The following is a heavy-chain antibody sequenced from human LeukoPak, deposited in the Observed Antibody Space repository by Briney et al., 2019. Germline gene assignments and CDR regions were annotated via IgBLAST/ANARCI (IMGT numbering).Heavy chain of an antibody. J-gene: IGHJ4*02. CDR1: GFTFSSYS. CDR2: ISSSSSYI. Sequence: PGGSLRLSCAASGFTFSSYSMNWVRQAPGKGLEWVSSISSSSSYIYYADSVKGRFTISRDNAKNSLYLQMNSRRAEDTAVYYCARGLGIFWVDYWGQGTLVTVSS. CDR3: ARGLGIFWVDY. V-gene: IGHV3-21*01. D-gene: IGHD7-27*01.